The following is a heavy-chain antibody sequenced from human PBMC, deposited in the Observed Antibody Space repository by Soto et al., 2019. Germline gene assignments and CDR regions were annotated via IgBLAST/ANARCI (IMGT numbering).Heavy chain of an antibody. D-gene: IGHD3-22*01. V-gene: IGHV1-46*01. CDR2: INPSGGST. J-gene: IGHJ5*02. CDR3: ARLDYYDSSGYGNWFDP. CDR1: GYTFTSYG. Sequence: ASVKVSCKASGYTFTSYGISWVRQAPGQGLEWMGIINPSGGSTSYAQKFQGRVTMTRDTSTSTVYMELSSLRSEDTAVYYCARLDYYDSSGYGNWFDPWGQGTLVTVSS.